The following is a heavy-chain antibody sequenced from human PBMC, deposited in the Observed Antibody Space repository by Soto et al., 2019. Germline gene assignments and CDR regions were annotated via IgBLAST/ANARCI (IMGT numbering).Heavy chain of an antibody. D-gene: IGHD1-26*01. Sequence: GESLKISCKGSGYSFTSYWIGWVRQMPGKGLEWMGGIYPGDSDSRYSPSFQGQVTISADNSISTAYLQWSSLKASDTAMYYCARLDSGSYPYYYYGMDVWGQGTTVTVS. V-gene: IGHV5-51*01. J-gene: IGHJ6*02. CDR2: IYPGDSDS. CDR1: GYSFTSYW. CDR3: ARLDSGSYPYYYYGMDV.